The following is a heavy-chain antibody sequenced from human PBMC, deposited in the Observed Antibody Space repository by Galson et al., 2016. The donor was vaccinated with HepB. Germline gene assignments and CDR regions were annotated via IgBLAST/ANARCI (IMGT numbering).Heavy chain of an antibody. CDR2: IYSGGST. Sequence: SLRLSCAASGFILTNNYMNWVRQAPGKGLEWVSVIYSGGSTYYADPVKGRFTMSRDESKKMLYLQMNNLRAEDTALHYCVRRTLGYLDHWGQGTPVTVSS. V-gene: IGHV3-53*01. J-gene: IGHJ4*02. CDR1: GFILTNNY. CDR3: VRRTLGYLDH. D-gene: IGHD6-13*01.